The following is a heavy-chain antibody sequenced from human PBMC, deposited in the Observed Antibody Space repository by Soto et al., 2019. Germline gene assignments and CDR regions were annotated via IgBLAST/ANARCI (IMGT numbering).Heavy chain of an antibody. V-gene: IGHV5-51*01. CDR3: ARRASGRMTATADNFFDS. J-gene: IGHJ5*01. Sequence: GESLKISCKASGYNFTNYCIAWVRQTPGEGLEWMGISFPADSDTRYSPSFEGHVTFSVDKSLTTAYLHLSSLRASDTAIYYCARRASGRMTATADNFFDSWGQGTLVTVSS. D-gene: IGHD2-21*02. CDR2: SFPADSDT. CDR1: GYNFTNYC.